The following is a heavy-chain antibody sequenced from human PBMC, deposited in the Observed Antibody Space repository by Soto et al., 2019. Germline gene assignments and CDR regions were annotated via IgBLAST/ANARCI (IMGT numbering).Heavy chain of an antibody. CDR1: GYIFITYG. CDR2: INPGNGNT. J-gene: IGHJ4*02. Sequence: GASVKVSCKTSGYIFITYGLHWVRQAPGQSLEWMGWINPGNGNTNYSQKFQDRVTITRDTSATTAYVELSSLRSEDTAVYYCARGPLNISGNWGQGTPVTVSS. CDR3: ARGPLNISGN. D-gene: IGHD6-25*01. V-gene: IGHV1-3*01.